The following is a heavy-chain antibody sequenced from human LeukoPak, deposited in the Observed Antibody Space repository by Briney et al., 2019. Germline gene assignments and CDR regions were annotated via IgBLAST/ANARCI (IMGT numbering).Heavy chain of an antibody. V-gene: IGHV4-39*07. CDR1: GGSISSSSDN. CDR3: AREGGFYRPLDY. CDR2: VHLDGRT. Sequence: SETLSLTCTVSGGSISSSSDNWGWVRQPPGKGLEWIGEVHLDGRTNYNPSLKSRLIMSVDLPENHISLKLTSVTAADTAVYYCAREGGFYRPLDYSGQGTLVTVSS. D-gene: IGHD3-3*01. J-gene: IGHJ4*02.